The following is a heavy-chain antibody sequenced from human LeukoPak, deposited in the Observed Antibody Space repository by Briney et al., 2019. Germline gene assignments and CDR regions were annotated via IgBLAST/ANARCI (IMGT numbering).Heavy chain of an antibody. Sequence: ASVKGSCKASGYTFTDYYMHWVRQAPGQGPEWMGWINPKSGGTNYAQKFQGRVTMTRDTSINTAYMELSRLSSDDTAVYYCARDLSYYGSGSYYFDYWGQGTLVIVSS. J-gene: IGHJ4*02. CDR3: ARDLSYYGSGSYYFDY. CDR2: INPKSGGT. CDR1: GYTFTDYY. V-gene: IGHV1-2*02. D-gene: IGHD3-10*01.